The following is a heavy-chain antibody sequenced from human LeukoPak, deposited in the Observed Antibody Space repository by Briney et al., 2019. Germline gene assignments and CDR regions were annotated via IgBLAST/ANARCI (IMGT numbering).Heavy chain of an antibody. D-gene: IGHD2-15*01. CDR2: ISWNSGSI. CDR3: AKIMALYCSGGTCNEIDY. CDR1: GFTFSSYD. Sequence: GGSLRLSCAASGFTFSSYDMHWVRQAPGKGLEWVSGISWNSGSIGYANSVKGRFTISRDNAKNSLYLQMNSLRAEDTAVYYCAKIMALYCSGGTCNEIDYWGQGTLVTVSS. V-gene: IGHV3-9*01. J-gene: IGHJ4*02.